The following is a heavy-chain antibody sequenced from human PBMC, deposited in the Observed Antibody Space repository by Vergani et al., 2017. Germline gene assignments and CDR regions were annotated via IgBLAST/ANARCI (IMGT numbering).Heavy chain of an antibody. CDR3: AREADTSMDPYYYYNYMDV. J-gene: IGHJ6*03. CDR1: GFTFSSYS. V-gene: IGHV3-21*01. CDR2: ISSSSSYI. Sequence: EVQLVESGGGLVKPGGSLRLSCAASGFTFSSYSMNWVRQAPGKGLEWVSSISSSSSYIYYADSVKGRFTISRDNAKNSLYLQMNSLRAEDTAVYYCAREADTSMDPYYYYNYMDVWGKGTTVTVSS. D-gene: IGHD5-18*01.